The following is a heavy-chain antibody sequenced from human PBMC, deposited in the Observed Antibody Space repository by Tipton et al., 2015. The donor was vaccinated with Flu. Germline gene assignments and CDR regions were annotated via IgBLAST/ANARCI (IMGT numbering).Heavy chain of an antibody. J-gene: IGHJ4*02. CDR1: GFTFSSYD. CDR2: LSGGGGTT. D-gene: IGHD6-19*01. CDR3: AKVIPELVAGLDQ. Sequence: SLRLSCAASGFTFSSYDMHWVRQGTGKGLEWVASLSGGGGTTFFADSVKGRFTISRDFSKNTLYLQMNSLRADDTAVYYCAKVIPELVAGLDQWGQGTLVTVSS. V-gene: IGHV3-23*01.